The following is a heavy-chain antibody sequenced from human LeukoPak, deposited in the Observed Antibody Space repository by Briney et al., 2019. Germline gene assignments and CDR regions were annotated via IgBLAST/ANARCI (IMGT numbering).Heavy chain of an antibody. J-gene: IGHJ4*02. CDR1: GFTFEDYA. CDR3: ARDQGGYAPSDY. V-gene: IGHV3-9*01. D-gene: IGHD5-12*01. Sequence: GGSLRLSCAASGFTFEDYAMHWVRHAPGKGLEWVSGISWDSGSIGYADSVKGRFTISRDNAKNSLYLQMNSLRAEDTAIYYCARDQGGYAPSDYWGQGTLVTVSS. CDR2: ISWDSGSI.